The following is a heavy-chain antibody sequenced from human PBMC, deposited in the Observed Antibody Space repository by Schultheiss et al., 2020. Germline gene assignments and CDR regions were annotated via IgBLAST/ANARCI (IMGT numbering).Heavy chain of an antibody. V-gene: IGHV4-34*01. D-gene: IGHD2-15*01. CDR3: AMFRCSGGSCYPPQH. J-gene: IGHJ1*01. Sequence: SQTLSLTCAVYGGSFSGYYWSWIRQPPGKGLEWIGSIYQGGGTYYNPSLKSRVTISVDTSKNQFSLKLSSVTAADTAVYYCAMFRCSGGSCYPPQHWGQGTLVTVYS. CDR1: GGSFSGYY. CDR2: IYQGGGT.